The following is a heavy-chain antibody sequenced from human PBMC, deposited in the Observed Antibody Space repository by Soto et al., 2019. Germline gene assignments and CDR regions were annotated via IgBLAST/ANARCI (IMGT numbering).Heavy chain of an antibody. CDR1: GGSISSYY. V-gene: IGHV4-59*08. Sequence: SETLSLTCTVSGGSISSYYWSWIRQPPGKGLEWIGYIYYSGSTNYNPSLKSRVTLSVDTSKNQFSLKLSSVTAADTAVYYCARLLYGLGSWFDPWGQGTLVTVSS. D-gene: IGHD3-10*01. CDR3: ARLLYGLGSWFDP. CDR2: IYYSGST. J-gene: IGHJ5*02.